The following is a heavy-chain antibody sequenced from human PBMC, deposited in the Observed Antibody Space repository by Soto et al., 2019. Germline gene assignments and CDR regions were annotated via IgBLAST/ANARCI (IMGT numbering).Heavy chain of an antibody. D-gene: IGHD5-12*01. CDR3: AKDLVATDYYYYGVDV. J-gene: IGHJ6*02. Sequence: QVQLVESGGGVVQPGRSLRLSCAASGFTFSSYGMHWVRQAPGKGLEWVAVISYNGNNKYYADLVKGRFTISRDNSQNTLYLQMNRLRADDTAVYYCAKDLVATDYYYYGVDVWGQGTTVTVSS. V-gene: IGHV3-30*18. CDR2: ISYNGNNK. CDR1: GFTFSSYG.